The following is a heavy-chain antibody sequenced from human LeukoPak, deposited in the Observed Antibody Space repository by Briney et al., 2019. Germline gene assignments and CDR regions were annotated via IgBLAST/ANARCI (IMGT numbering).Heavy chain of an antibody. CDR3: ARLPQRSDVLTSYANSLDY. D-gene: IGHD3-9*01. Sequence: SETLSLTCTVSGYSISTGYYWDWIRQPPGKGLEWIGTFYHGGSTYYNPSLKSRVTISVDTSKNQFSLKLSSVTAADTAVFYCARLPQRSDVLTSYANSLDYWGQGTLVTVSS. V-gene: IGHV4-38-2*02. CDR1: GYSISTGYY. J-gene: IGHJ4*02. CDR2: FYHGGST.